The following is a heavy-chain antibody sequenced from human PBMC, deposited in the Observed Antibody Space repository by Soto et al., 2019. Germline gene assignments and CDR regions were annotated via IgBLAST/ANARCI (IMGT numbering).Heavy chain of an antibody. V-gene: IGHV1-8*01. CDR1: GYTFTSYD. Sequence: ASVKVSCKASGYTFTSYDINWVRQATGQGLEWMGRMKPNSGNTGYAQKFQGRLTMTRNTSISTAYLELSSLRSEDTAVYYCARAAVAAPNPGYFLHWGQGTPVTVSS. J-gene: IGHJ1*01. D-gene: IGHD6-19*01. CDR2: MKPNSGNT. CDR3: ARAAVAAPNPGYFLH.